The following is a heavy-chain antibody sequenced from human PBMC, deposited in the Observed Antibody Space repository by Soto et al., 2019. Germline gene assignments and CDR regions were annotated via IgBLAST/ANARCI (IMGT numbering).Heavy chain of an antibody. CDR1: GSPFSKYT. D-gene: IGHD1-26*01. CDR2: ITANKVDT. V-gene: IGHV1-18*01. Sequence: QVQVMQSGTEVKKPGASVRVSCKTPGSPFSKYTFNWVRQSPGQGLEWIGWITANKVDTLYAQRFHGRVTLTTDTSTNTAYLDLTNLRGDDTADNFGGVGVDLWCYGIDVWGPGTTVIVSS. J-gene: IGHJ6*02. CDR3: GVGVDLWCYGIDV.